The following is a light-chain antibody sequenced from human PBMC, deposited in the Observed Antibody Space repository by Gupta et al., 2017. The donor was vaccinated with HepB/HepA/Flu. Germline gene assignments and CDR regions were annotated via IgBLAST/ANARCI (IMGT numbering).Light chain of an antibody. CDR3: CSFTDSSAFVL. CDR1: GRDVGRYNL. Sequence: QSALTQPASVSGSPGQSINISCTGTGRDVGRYNLVSWYQQHPGKAPKLIIYEVTTRPSGVSNRFSGSKSGSTASLTISGLQAEDEADYYCCSFTDSSAFVLFGGGTKLTVL. CDR2: EVT. V-gene: IGLV2-23*02. J-gene: IGLJ2*01.